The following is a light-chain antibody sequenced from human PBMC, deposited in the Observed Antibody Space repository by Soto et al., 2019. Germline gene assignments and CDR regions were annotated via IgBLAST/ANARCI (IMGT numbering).Light chain of an antibody. CDR2: DAS. J-gene: IGKJ1*01. Sequence: EIVLTQSPATLSLSPGERATLSCRASQSVSSSLVWYQQKPGQAPRLLIYDASNRATGIPARFSGSGSGTDFTLTISSLEPEDFAVYYCQQRGKWPKTFGQGTKV. CDR1: QSVSSS. CDR3: QQRGKWPKT. V-gene: IGKV3-11*01.